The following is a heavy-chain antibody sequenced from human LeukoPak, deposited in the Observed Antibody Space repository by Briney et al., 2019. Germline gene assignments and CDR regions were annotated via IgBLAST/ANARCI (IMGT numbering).Heavy chain of an antibody. V-gene: IGHV3-30*03. D-gene: IGHD5-18*01. Sequence: GRSLRLSCAASGFTFSSYGMHWVRQAPGKGLEWVAVISYDGSNKYYADSVKGRFTISRDNSKNTLYLQMNSLKTEDTAVYYCTTGSYGFSDYWGQGTLVTVSS. CDR1: GFTFSSYG. CDR2: ISYDGSNK. CDR3: TTGSYGFSDY. J-gene: IGHJ4*02.